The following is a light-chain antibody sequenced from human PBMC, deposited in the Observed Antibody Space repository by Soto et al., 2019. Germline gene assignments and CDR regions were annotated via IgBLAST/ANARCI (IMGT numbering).Light chain of an antibody. J-gene: IGKJ2*01. CDR2: AAS. CDR1: KNISRY. V-gene: IGKV1-39*01. CDR3: HQSHSFPYT. Sequence: DIPMTQSPSSLSASVGDTVTITCRASKNISRYLNWYQQKVGKAPKLLIYAASSLQSAVPSRFSGSGSGTDFTLTISSLLPEDFATYYCHQSHSFPYTFGQGTNVEIK.